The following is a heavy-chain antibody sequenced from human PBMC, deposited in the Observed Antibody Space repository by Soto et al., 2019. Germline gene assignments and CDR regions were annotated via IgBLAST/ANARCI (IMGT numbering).Heavy chain of an antibody. J-gene: IGHJ1*01. Sequence: QVQLVQSGAEVKKPGSSVKVSCKASGGTFSSYAISWVRQAPGQGLEWMGGIIPIFGTANYAQKFQGRVTITADESTSTAYMELNSLRSEDTAVYYCARLADAMADAEYFQHWGQGTLVTVSS. CDR1: GGTFSSYA. CDR2: IIPIFGTA. V-gene: IGHV1-69*01. CDR3: ARLADAMADAEYFQH. D-gene: IGHD6-19*01.